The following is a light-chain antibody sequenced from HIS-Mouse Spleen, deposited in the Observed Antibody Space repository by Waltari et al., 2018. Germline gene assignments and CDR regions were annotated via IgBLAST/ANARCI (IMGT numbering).Light chain of an antibody. Sequence: SSELTQDPAVSVALGQTVRITFPGDSLRIHYSSWYQQKPGQAPVLVIYGKNNRPAGIPDRFSGSSSGNTASLTITGAQAEDEADYYCNSRDSSGNHLVVFGGGTKLTVL. J-gene: IGLJ2*01. CDR3: NSRDSSGNHLVV. CDR1: SLRIHY. CDR2: GKN. V-gene: IGLV3-19*01.